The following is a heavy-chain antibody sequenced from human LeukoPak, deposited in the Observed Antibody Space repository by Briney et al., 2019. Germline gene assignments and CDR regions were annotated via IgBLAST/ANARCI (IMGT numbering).Heavy chain of an antibody. V-gene: IGHV3-30*02. J-gene: IGHJ6*03. CDR2: IRYDGSNK. D-gene: IGHD1-26*01. Sequence: GGSLRLSCAASGFTFSSYGMHWVRQAPGKGLEWVAFIRYDGSNKYYADSVKGRFTISRDNSKNTLYLQMNSLRAEGTAVYYCARDSGSYRLVYMDVWGKGTTVTVSS. CDR1: GFTFSSYG. CDR3: ARDSGSYRLVYMDV.